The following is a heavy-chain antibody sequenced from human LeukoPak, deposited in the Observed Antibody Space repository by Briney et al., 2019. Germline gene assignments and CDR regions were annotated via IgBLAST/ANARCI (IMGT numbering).Heavy chain of an antibody. CDR2: IYNSGSN. Sequence: SETLSLTCTVSGGSISNYYWNGIRQPPGKGLEWIGYIYNSGSNDYNPSLKSRVTISVDTSKNQFSLKLSSVTAADTAVYYCARENDRYGRIDYWGQGTQVTVSS. J-gene: IGHJ4*02. CDR1: GGSISNYY. D-gene: IGHD5-18*01. V-gene: IGHV4-4*08. CDR3: ARENDRYGRIDY.